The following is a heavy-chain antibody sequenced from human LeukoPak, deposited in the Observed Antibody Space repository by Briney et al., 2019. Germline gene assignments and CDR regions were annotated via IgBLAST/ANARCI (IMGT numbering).Heavy chain of an antibody. CDR1: GFTLSSYA. Sequence: PGRSLRLSCAASGFTLSSYAMHGVGQAPGKGREWVAGISYDGSNKYYADSVKGRFTISRDNSKNTLYLKMTSLRAEDTAVYYCARVRGLTMIVVVIYDAFDIWGQGTMVTVSS. CDR2: ISYDGSNK. CDR3: ARVRGLTMIVVVIYDAFDI. J-gene: IGHJ3*02. D-gene: IGHD3-22*01. V-gene: IGHV3-30-3*01.